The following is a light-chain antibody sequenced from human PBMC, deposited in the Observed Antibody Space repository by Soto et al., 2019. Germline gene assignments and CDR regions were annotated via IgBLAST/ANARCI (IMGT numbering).Light chain of an antibody. CDR1: QSVTLD. CDR2: AAS. J-gene: IGKJ4*01. V-gene: IGKV3-15*01. Sequence: EIVMTQSPATLSVSPGGSATLSCRASQSVTLDLAWYQQRPGQAPRLLIYAASTRATGVPARFSGSGSGTEFTLTISSLESEDFAVYYCQLYNHLEPFGGGTNVDIK. CDR3: QLYNHLEP.